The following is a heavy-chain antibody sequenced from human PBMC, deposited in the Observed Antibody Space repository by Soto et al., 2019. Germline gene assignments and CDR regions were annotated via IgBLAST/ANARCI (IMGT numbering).Heavy chain of an antibody. CDR2: ISGSGGGT. Sequence: WGSLRLSCAASGFTFSNYAMSWVRQAPGKGLEWVSAISGSGGGTYYADSVKGRFTISRDNSKNTLYLQMNSLRAEDTAVYYCAKDQYYYDSSGYPRHDFDYWGQGTLVTVSS. CDR1: GFTFSNYA. V-gene: IGHV3-23*01. D-gene: IGHD3-22*01. J-gene: IGHJ4*02. CDR3: AKDQYYYDSSGYPRHDFDY.